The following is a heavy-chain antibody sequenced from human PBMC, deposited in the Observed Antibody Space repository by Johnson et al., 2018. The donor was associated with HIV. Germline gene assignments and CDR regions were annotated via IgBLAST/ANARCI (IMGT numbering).Heavy chain of an antibody. V-gene: IGHV3-7*01. CDR1: GFTFSSYW. CDR2: IKQDGSEK. D-gene: IGHD2-21*01. Sequence: MLLVESGGGLVQPGGSLRLSCAASGFTFSSYWMSWVRQAPGKGREWVANIKQDGSEKYYVDSVKGRFTISRDNAKNSLYLQMNSLRAEDTAVYYCVCLRVSLSAFDIWGQGTMVTVSS. J-gene: IGHJ3*02. CDR3: VCLRVSLSAFDI.